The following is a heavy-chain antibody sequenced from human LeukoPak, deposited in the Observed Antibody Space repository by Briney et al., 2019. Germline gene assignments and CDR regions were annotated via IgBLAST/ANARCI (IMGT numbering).Heavy chain of an antibody. CDR2: MNPNSGNT. Sequence: ASVKVSCKASGYTFTSYDINWVRQATGQGLEWMGWMNPNSGNTGYAQKFQGRVTMTRNTSISTAYMELSSLRSEDTAVYYCAKDGSPYASRYFDYWGQGTLVTVSS. V-gene: IGHV1-8*01. CDR1: GYTFTSYD. J-gene: IGHJ4*02. D-gene: IGHD2-2*01. CDR3: AKDGSPYASRYFDY.